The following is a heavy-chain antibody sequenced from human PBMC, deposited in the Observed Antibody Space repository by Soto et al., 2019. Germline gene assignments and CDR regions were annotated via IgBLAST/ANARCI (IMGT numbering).Heavy chain of an antibody. CDR1: GFTFSSYA. CDR3: AILRFLYPPRAY. Sequence: EVQLLESGGGLVQPGGSLRLSCAASGFTFSSYAMNWVRQAPGKGLEWVSAISGSGGNTYSADSVKGRFSISRDNSKNTLYLQMTSLRAEDTAVYYCAILRFLYPPRAYWGQGTLVTVSS. V-gene: IGHV3-23*01. J-gene: IGHJ4*02. D-gene: IGHD3-3*01. CDR2: ISGSGGNT.